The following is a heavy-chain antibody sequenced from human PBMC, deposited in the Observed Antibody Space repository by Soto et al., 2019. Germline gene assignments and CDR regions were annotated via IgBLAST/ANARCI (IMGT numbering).Heavy chain of an antibody. CDR3: ARESEDLTSNFDY. CDR1: GFTFSDYY. CDR2: ISSSSSYT. Sequence: GGSLRLSCAASGFTFSDYYMSWIRQAPGKGLEWVSYISSSSSYTNYADSVKGRFTISRDNAKNSLYLEMNSLRAEDTAVYYCARESEDLTSNFDYWGQGTLVTVSS. J-gene: IGHJ4*02. V-gene: IGHV3-11*06.